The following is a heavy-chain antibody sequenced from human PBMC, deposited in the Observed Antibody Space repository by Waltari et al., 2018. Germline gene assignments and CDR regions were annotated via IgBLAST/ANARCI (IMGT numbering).Heavy chain of an antibody. CDR1: GGTFSSYA. Sequence: QVQLVQSGAEVKKPGSSVKVSCKASGGTFSSYATTWVRDATGQVLEWMGGIIPIFGTANYAQKFQGRVTITTDESTSTAYMELSSLRSEDTAVYYCASPSGDPPYYYGMDVWGQGTTVTVSS. CDR3: ASPSGDPPYYYGMDV. V-gene: IGHV1-69*05. J-gene: IGHJ6*02. D-gene: IGHD2-15*01. CDR2: IIPIFGTA.